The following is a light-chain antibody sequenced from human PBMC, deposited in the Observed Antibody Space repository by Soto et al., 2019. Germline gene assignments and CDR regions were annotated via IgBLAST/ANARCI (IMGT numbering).Light chain of an antibody. Sequence: DIQMTQSPSSLHASVGDRVTITCRASLRISNYLAWYQQKPWKSPNLLIYAASTLHAGVPSRFSGRGSGTDFTLTISSLQPEDVAAYYCQKYNSAPLTFGGGTKVEI. CDR1: LRISNY. V-gene: IGKV1-27*01. CDR3: QKYNSAPLT. J-gene: IGKJ4*01. CDR2: AAS.